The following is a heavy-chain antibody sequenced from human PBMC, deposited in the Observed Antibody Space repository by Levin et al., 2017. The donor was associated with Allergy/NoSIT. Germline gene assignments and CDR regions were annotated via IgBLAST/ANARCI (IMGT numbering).Heavy chain of an antibody. J-gene: IGHJ6*02. CDR1: GFTFSSYA. CDR2: ISYDGSNK. CDR3: ARDKHDFMDV. D-gene: IGHD1-1*01. Sequence: GESLKISCAASGFTFSSYAMHWVRQAPGKGLEWVAVISYDGSNKYYADSVKGRFTISRDNSKNTLYLQMNSLRAEDTAVYYCARDKHDFMDVWGQGTTVTVSS. V-gene: IGHV3-30-3*01.